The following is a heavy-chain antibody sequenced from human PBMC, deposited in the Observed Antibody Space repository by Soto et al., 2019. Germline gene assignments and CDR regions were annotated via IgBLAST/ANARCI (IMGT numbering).Heavy chain of an antibody. Sequence: QVQLQESGPGLVKPSQTLSLTCTVSGGSISSGGYYWSWIRQHPGKGLEWIAYIYYSGSTYYNPSLKSRVTISGVTSKNQCPLKLSSVTAAETAVYYCARGRAGSLWSGRRDNWFDPWGQGTLVTVSS. J-gene: IGHJ5*02. CDR1: GGSISSGGYY. V-gene: IGHV4-31*03. CDR2: IYYSGST. D-gene: IGHD3-3*01. CDR3: ARGRAGSLWSGRRDNWFDP.